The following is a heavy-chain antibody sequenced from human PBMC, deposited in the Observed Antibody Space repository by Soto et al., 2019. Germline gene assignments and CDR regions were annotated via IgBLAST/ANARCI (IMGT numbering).Heavy chain of an antibody. CDR3: ARAATTMVRGVMVY. CDR2: IIPIFGTA. V-gene: IGHV1-69*13. J-gene: IGHJ4*02. Sequence: ASVKVSCKASGGTFSSYAISWVRQAPGQGLEWMGGIIPIFGTANYAQKFQGRVTITADESTSTAYMELSRLRSEDTAVYYCARAATTMVRGVMVYWGQGIRVTVAS. CDR1: GGTFSSYA. D-gene: IGHD3-10*01.